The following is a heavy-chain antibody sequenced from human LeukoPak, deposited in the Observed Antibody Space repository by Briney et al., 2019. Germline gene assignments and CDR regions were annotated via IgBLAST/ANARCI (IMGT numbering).Heavy chain of an antibody. V-gene: IGHV1-3*04. J-gene: IGHJ4*02. CDR1: GYTFTNYA. CDR3: IRFNSNWYFDY. CDR2: INTVNGDT. Sequence: GASVKVSCKASGYTFTNYAVHWVRQAPGQSLEWMGWINTVNGDTKYSQNFQARVTITRDTSASTAYMELSSLRSEDTAVYYCIRFNSNWYFDYWGQGTLVTVSS. D-gene: IGHD6-13*01.